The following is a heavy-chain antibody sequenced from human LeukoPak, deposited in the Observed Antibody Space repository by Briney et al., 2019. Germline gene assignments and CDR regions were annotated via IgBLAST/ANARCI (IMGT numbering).Heavy chain of an antibody. J-gene: IGHJ4*02. CDR2: ISGSGGST. Sequence: GGTLRLSCAASGFTFSSHWMSWVRQAPGKGLEWVSAISGSGGSTYYADSVKGRFTISRDNSKNTLYLQMNSLRAEDTAVYYCAKAEAVAGAFDYWGQGTLVTVSS. CDR3: AKAEAVAGAFDY. CDR1: GFTFSSHW. V-gene: IGHV3-23*01. D-gene: IGHD6-19*01.